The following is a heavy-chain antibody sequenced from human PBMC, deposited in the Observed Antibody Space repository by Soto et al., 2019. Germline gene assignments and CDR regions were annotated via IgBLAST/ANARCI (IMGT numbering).Heavy chain of an antibody. CDR3: AKKVATISGYFDY. Sequence: PGGSLRLSCAASGFTFDDYAMHWVRQAPGKGLEWVSGISWNSGSIGYADSVKDRFTISRDNAKNSLYLQMNSLRAEDTALYYCAKKVATISGYFDYWGQGTLVTVSS. V-gene: IGHV3-9*01. CDR2: ISWNSGSI. D-gene: IGHD5-12*01. J-gene: IGHJ4*02. CDR1: GFTFDDYA.